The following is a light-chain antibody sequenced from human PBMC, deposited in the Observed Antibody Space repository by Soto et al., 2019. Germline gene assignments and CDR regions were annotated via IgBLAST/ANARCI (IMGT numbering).Light chain of an antibody. CDR3: QQYNAYPHT. J-gene: IGKJ2*01. V-gene: IGKV1-5*01. CDR1: QNISNW. CDR2: DAS. Sequence: DIQMTQSPSTLSASVGDRVTITCRASQNISNWLAWYQQKPGQAPKLLIYDASSLESGVPSRFSGSGSGTEFTLAIRGLQPDHFATYYCQQYNAYPHTFGQGTKLEIK.